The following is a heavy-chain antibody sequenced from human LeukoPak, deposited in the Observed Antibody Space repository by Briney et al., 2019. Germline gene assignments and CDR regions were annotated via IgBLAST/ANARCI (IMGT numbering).Heavy chain of an antibody. V-gene: IGHV3-49*04. CDR1: GFTFGDHA. D-gene: IGHD5-18*01. CDR2: IRSKTYGGTT. CDR3: TRGPIQLWLYHGMDV. Sequence: GGSLRLSCTVSGFTFGDHAMSWVRQAPGKGLEWVGFIRSKTYGGTTEYAASVKGRFIISRDDSTSIAYLQMNSLRTEDTAVYYCTRGPIQLWLYHGMDVWGQGTTVTVSS. J-gene: IGHJ6*02.